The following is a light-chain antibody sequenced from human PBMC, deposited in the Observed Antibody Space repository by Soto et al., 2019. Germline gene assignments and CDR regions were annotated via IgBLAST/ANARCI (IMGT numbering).Light chain of an antibody. CDR2: WAS. Sequence: DIVMTQSPDSLAVSLGERATINCKPSRSVFYNSNNKHYLAWYQHKPGQPPRLLIYWASTRESGVPDRFSGSGSGKYFTLTISSLQPEDVPVYYCQQYYSTPLTFGGGTKVEIK. CDR3: QQYYSTPLT. CDR1: RSVFYNSNNKHY. V-gene: IGKV4-1*01. J-gene: IGKJ4*01.